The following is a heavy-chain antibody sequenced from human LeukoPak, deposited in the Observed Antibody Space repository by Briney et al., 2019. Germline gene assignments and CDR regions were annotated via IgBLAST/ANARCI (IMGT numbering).Heavy chain of an antibody. Sequence: GGSRRLSCAASGFTFSSYSMNWVRQAPGKGLEWVSSISSSSSYIYYADSVKGRFTISRDNAKNSLYLQMNSLRAEDTAVYYCARDLLKDTAMDYWGQGTLVTVSS. J-gene: IGHJ4*02. CDR3: ARDLLKDTAMDY. V-gene: IGHV3-21*01. D-gene: IGHD5-18*01. CDR1: GFTFSSYS. CDR2: ISSSSSYI.